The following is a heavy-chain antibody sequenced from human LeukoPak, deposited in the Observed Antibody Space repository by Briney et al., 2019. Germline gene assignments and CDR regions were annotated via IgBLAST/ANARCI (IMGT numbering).Heavy chain of an antibody. D-gene: IGHD4-17*01. V-gene: IGHV4-4*02. CDR1: GGSIRSNNW. CDR3: ARVGINPGDHYYSGMDV. J-gene: IGHJ6*02. Sequence: SGTLSLTCAVSGGSIRSNNWWSWVRQSPEKGLEWIAEIYHSGSFNRNPSLKGRVTILVDKSKNQFSLNLTSVTAADTAVYYCARVGINPGDHYYSGMDVWGQGTTVTVSS. CDR2: IYHSGSF.